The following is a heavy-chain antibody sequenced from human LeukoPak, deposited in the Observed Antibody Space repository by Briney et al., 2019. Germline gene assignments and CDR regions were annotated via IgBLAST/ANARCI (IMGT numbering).Heavy chain of an antibody. CDR1: GFTVSSNY. Sequence: GGSLRLSCAASGFTVSSNYMSWVRQAPGKGLERVSVIYSGGSTYYADSVKGRFTISRHNSKNTLYLQMNSLRAEDTAVYYCARDRGRSSGWFDYWGQGTLVTVSS. J-gene: IGHJ4*02. CDR2: IYSGGST. D-gene: IGHD6-19*01. CDR3: ARDRGRSSGWFDY. V-gene: IGHV3-53*04.